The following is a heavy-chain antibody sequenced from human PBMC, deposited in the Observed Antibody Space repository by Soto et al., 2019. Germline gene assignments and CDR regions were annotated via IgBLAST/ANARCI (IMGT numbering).Heavy chain of an antibody. J-gene: IGHJ6*02. Sequence: EVQLVESGGGLVQPGGSLRVSCVVSGFSFSSYWMSWVRQAPGKGLEWVANIKQDGSEKTYVDSVKGRFTISRDNAKNTLHLQMKSLRDEDTAXXYCXRXXXXXRLRQYYYYGMDVWGQGTTVTVSS. CDR1: GFSFSSYW. CDR3: XRXXXXXRLRQYYYYGMDV. V-gene: IGHV3-7*01. CDR2: IKQDGSEK.